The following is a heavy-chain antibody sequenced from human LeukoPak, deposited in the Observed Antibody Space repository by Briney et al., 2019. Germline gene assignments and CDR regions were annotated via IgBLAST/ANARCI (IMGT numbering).Heavy chain of an antibody. CDR2: IYYSGST. Sequence: SETLSLTCTVSGGSISSSSYYWGWIRQPPGKGLEWIGSIYYSGSTYYNPSLKSRVTISVDTSKNQFSLKLTSVTAADTAVYYCARALGKDYGPYFDYWDQGTLVTVSS. J-gene: IGHJ4*02. CDR1: GGSISSSSYY. V-gene: IGHV4-39*07. D-gene: IGHD4-17*01. CDR3: ARALGKDYGPYFDY.